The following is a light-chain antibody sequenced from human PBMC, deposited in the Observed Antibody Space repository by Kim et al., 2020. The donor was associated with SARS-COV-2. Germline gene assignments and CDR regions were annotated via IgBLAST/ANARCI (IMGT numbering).Light chain of an antibody. CDR1: RDISIW. Sequence: ASVGDRVTITCLASRDISIWLAWYQQKPGKAPKFLIQKASTLGSGVPSRFRGSGSGTDFTLTIDNLQADDFATYYCQEYTTYPGTLGQGTKVDIK. J-gene: IGKJ1*01. CDR2: KAS. CDR3: QEYTTYPGT. V-gene: IGKV1-5*03.